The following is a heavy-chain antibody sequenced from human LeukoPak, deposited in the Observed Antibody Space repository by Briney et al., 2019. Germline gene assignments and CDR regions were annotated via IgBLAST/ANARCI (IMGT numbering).Heavy chain of an antibody. CDR1: GCTFSSYS. V-gene: IGHV3-21*01. D-gene: IGHD4-17*01. Sequence: PGGSLRLSCAASGCTFSSYSMNWVRQAPGKGLEWVSSISSSSSYIYYADSVKGRFTIFRDNAKNSLYLQMNSLRAEDTAMYYCARDFTTVTTAYFQHWGQGTLVTVSS. CDR2: ISSSSSYI. CDR3: ARDFTTVTTAYFQH. J-gene: IGHJ1*01.